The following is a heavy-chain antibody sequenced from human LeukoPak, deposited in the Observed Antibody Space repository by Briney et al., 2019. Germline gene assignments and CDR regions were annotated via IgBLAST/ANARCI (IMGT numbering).Heavy chain of an antibody. J-gene: IGHJ6*02. CDR2: ISSSSSLI. CDR3: AIRGYYDTSYSYYYHALDV. CDR1: RFTLRGYT. D-gene: IGHD3-22*01. V-gene: IGHV3-48*02. Sequence: GSLRLSCVASRFTLRGYTMNWVRQAPGKGLEWVSYISSSSSLIYYADSVKGRFTVSRDNAKNSLFLQMNSLRDEDTAAYYCAIRGYYDTSYSYYYHALDVWGQGTTVTVSS.